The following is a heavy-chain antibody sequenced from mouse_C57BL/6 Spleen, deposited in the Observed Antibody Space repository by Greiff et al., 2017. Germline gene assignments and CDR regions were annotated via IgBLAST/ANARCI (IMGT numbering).Heavy chain of an antibody. CDR2: INPSSGYT. Sequence: VQLQESGAELANPGASVKLSCKASGYTFTSYWMHWVKPRPGQGLEWIGYINPSSGYTKYNQKFKYKATLTADKSSSTAYMQLSSLTYEDSAVYYCASQGNWEGYWYFDVWGTGTTVTVAS. D-gene: IGHD4-1*01. CDR3: ASQGNWEGYWYFDV. J-gene: IGHJ1*03. V-gene: IGHV1-7*01. CDR1: GYTFTSYW.